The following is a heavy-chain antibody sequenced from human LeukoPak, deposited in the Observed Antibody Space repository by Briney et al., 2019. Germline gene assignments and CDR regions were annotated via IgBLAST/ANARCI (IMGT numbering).Heavy chain of an antibody. CDR2: INPNNGGT. V-gene: IGHV1-2*02. CDR1: GYTFTGYY. Sequence: ASVKVSCKASGYTFTGYYMHWVRQAPGQGLEWMGWINPNNGGTNYAQKFQGRVTITADESTSTAYMELSSLRSEDTAVYYCARDLLAPGGYFDLWGRGTLVTVSS. J-gene: IGHJ2*01. CDR3: ARDLLAPGGYFDL. D-gene: IGHD2-8*02.